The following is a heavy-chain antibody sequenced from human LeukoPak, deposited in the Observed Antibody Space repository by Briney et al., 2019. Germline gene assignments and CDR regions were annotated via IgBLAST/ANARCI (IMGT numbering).Heavy chain of an antibody. CDR1: GFTFSSYA. D-gene: IGHD2-15*01. J-gene: IGHJ4*02. CDR3: AKLCSGGSCYWNY. CDR2: ISASGRTT. Sequence: GGSLRLSCAAAGFTFSSYAMSWVRQAPGKGLEWVSHISASGRTTDYADSVKGRFTISRDNSKNTVYLQMNSLRAEGTAVYYCAKLCSGGSCYWNYWGQGTLVTVSS. V-gene: IGHV3-23*01.